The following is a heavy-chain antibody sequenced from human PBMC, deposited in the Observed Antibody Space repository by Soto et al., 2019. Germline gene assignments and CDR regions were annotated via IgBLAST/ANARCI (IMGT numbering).Heavy chain of an antibody. CDR2: INPSGGST. CDR3: ARVSGPKTTEYYYGMDV. V-gene: IGHV1-46*01. J-gene: IGHJ6*02. Sequence: ASVKVSCKASGYTFTSYYMHWARQAPGQGLEWMGIINPSGGSTSYAQKFQGRVTMTRDTSTSTVYMELSSLRSEDTAVYYCARVSGPKTTEYYYGMDVWGQGTTVTVSS. CDR1: GYTFTSYY. D-gene: IGHD3-10*01.